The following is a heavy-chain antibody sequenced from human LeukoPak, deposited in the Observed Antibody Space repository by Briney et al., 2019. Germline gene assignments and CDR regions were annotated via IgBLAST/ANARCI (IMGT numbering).Heavy chain of an antibody. J-gene: IGHJ4*02. D-gene: IGHD2-21*01. CDR3: ARDNRIYSPFDY. CDR2: VNAGNGNT. Sequence: ASVKVSCKASGYSFTTYAMHWVRQAPGQRLEWMGWVNAGNGNTKYSQKFQGRVIITRDTSATTAYMALSGLGSEDTAVYYCARDNRIYSPFDYWGQGTLVTVSS. CDR1: GYSFTTYA. V-gene: IGHV1-3*01.